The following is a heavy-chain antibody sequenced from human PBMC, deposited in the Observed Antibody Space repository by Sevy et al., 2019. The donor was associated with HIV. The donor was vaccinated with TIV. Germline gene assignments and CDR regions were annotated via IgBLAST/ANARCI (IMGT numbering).Heavy chain of an antibody. CDR2: IIADSRDT. D-gene: IGHD7-27*01. Sequence: ASVKVSCKAPGYTFSGHYIHWMRHAPGEGLEWMASIIADSRDTNYAQNFQGRVTLTRDTSISTAYMELASLTVDDTAIYYCATHLSHWDIPHLDYWGQGTLVTVSS. CDR3: ATHLSHWDIPHLDY. J-gene: IGHJ4*02. CDR1: GYTFSGHY. V-gene: IGHV1-2*02.